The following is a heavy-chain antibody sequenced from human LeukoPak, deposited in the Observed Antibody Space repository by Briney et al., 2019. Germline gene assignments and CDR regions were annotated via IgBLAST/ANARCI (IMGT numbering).Heavy chain of an antibody. CDR3: ARLTYYYDSSGYYSGDDAFDI. CDR1: GGSFSGYY. J-gene: IGHJ3*02. V-gene: IGHV4-34*01. CDR2: INHSGST. D-gene: IGHD3-22*01. Sequence: PSETLSLTCAVYGGSFSGYYWSWIRQPPGKGLEWIGEINHSGSTNYNPSLKSRVTISVDTSKNQFSLKLSSVTAADTAVYYCARLTYYYDSSGYYSGDDAFDIWGQGTMVTVSS.